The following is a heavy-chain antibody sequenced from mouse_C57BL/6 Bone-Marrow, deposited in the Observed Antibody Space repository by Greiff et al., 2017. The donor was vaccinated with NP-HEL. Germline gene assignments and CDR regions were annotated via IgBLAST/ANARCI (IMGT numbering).Heavy chain of an antibody. CDR1: GYAFTNYL. D-gene: IGHD2-12*01. V-gene: IGHV1-54*01. CDR2: INPGSGGT. Sequence: QVQLQQSGAELVRPGTSVKVSCKASGYAFTNYLIEWVKQRPGQGLEWIGVINPGSGGTNYNEKFKGKATLTADKSSSTAYMQLSSLTSEDSAGYFCARYSVVEGYLDYGGQGTTLTVSS. CDR3: ARYSVVEGYLDY. J-gene: IGHJ2*01.